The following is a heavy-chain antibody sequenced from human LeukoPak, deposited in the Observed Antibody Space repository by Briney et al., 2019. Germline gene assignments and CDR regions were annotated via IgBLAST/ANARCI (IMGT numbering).Heavy chain of an antibody. J-gene: IGHJ3*02. D-gene: IGHD2-21*01. CDR2: ISWISGSI. Sequence: GGSLRLSCPASGFTAAVYAMHWVRHAPGEGLEWVSGISWISGSIGYADSVKGRFTISRDNAKNALYLQMNSLRAEDTALYYCAKDTHIVAGFDAFDIWGQGTMVTVSS. CDR3: AKDTHIVAGFDAFDI. V-gene: IGHV3-9*02. CDR1: GFTAAVYA.